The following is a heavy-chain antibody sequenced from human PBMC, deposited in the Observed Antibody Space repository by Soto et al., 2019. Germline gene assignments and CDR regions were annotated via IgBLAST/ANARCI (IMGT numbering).Heavy chain of an antibody. CDR3: ARGNPFNYAGFDV. J-gene: IGHJ6*02. D-gene: IGHD3-16*01. CDR2: MNAKSGDT. CDR1: GYTFSDFD. V-gene: IGHV1-8*01. Sequence: QAPLEQSGAEVRGPGASVKVSCKASGYTFSDFDINWLRQASGQGPEWMGWMNAKSGDTFFAQRFQGKFNMTWDTSLSTAYMEVGSLTSDDTAIYYCARGNPFNYAGFDVWGQGTTVAVSS.